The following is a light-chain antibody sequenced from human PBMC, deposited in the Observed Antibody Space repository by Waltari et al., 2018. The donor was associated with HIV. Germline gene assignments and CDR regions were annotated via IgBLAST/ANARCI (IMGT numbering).Light chain of an antibody. CDR3: AAWDDSLSGSYV. V-gene: IGLV1-47*03. Sequence: QSVLTQPPSASGTPGQRVIVSCSGSSFNIGRNFVSWYQQLPGTAPKVLIFRDNQRPSGVPDRFSGSKSGASASLAISGLWSEDEADYYCAAWDDSLSGSYVFGPGTKVTVL. CDR1: SFNIGRNF. J-gene: IGLJ1*01. CDR2: RDN.